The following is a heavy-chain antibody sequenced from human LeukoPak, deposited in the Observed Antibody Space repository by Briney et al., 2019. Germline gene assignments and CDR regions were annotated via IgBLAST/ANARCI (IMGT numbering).Heavy chain of an antibody. Sequence: SETLSLTCTVSGGSISSYYWSWIRQPPGKGLEWIGYIYYSGSTNYNPSLKSRVTISVDTSKNQFSLKLSSVTAADTAVYYCARDRYGDYIFDYWGQGTLVTVSS. D-gene: IGHD4-17*01. CDR1: GGSISSYY. CDR2: IYYSGST. J-gene: IGHJ4*02. V-gene: IGHV4-59*12. CDR3: ARDRYGDYIFDY.